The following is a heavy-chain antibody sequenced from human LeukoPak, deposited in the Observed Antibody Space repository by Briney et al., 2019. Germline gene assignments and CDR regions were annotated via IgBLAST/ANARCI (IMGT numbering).Heavy chain of an antibody. J-gene: IGHJ1*01. CDR2: INPNSGGT. CDR3: ARALEVAGTGLSR. D-gene: IGHD6-19*01. CDR1: GYTFTDYY. Sequence: EASVKVSCKASGYTFTDYYMHWVRQAPGQGLEWMGWINPNSGGTNYAQNFQGRVTMTRDTSISTAYMELSRLRSDETAVYYCARALEVAGTGLSRGGQGTLVTVSS. V-gene: IGHV1-2*02.